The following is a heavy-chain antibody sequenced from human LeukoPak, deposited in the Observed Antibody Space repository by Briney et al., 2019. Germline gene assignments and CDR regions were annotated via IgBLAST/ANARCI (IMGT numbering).Heavy chain of an antibody. D-gene: IGHD5-18*01. CDR1: GESISGFY. Sequence: PSETLSLTCTVSGESISGFYWTWIRQPPGKGLEWIGYIYYSGSTNYNSSLKSRVTMSVDASKNQISLNLSSVTAADTAVYYCARDEGGYSYGYPNYYYYYMDVWGKGTTVTISS. J-gene: IGHJ6*03. V-gene: IGHV4-59*12. CDR3: ARDEGGYSYGYPNYYYYYMDV. CDR2: IYYSGST.